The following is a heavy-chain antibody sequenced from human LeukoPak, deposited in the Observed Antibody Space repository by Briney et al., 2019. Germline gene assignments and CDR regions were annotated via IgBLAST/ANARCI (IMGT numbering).Heavy chain of an antibody. V-gene: IGHV4-34*01. CDR2: IHHDGRT. CDR1: GGYLSGHY. J-gene: IGHJ3*01. CDR3: AREPVPQDYGDTVNAYDL. D-gene: IGHD4-17*01. Sequence: PSETLSLTCAVSGGYLSGHYWSWIRQSPGKGLEWIGDIHHDGRTKYSPSLRSRVTIVLDTSKNEFSLRLTRVTAADTALYFCAREPVPQDYGDTVNAYDLWGQGTMVIVSS.